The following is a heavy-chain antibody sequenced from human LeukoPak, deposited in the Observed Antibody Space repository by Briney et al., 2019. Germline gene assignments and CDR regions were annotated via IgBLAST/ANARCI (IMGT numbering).Heavy chain of an antibody. J-gene: IGHJ5*02. V-gene: IGHV3-23*01. CDR3: VKGGRISSSYCFGP. CDR2: ISGSDYST. D-gene: IGHD6-13*01. Sequence: PGGSLRLSCAASGFTFSSYAMSWVRQAPGKGLEWVSGISGSDYSTYYADSVKGRFTISRDNSKNTLYLQMNSLRAEDTAVYYCVKGGRISSSYCFGPWGQGTLVTVSS. CDR1: GFTFSSYA.